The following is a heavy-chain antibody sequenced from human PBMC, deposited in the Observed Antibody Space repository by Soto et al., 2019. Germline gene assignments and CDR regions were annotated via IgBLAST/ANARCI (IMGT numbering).Heavy chain of an antibody. Sequence: GESLTISFQASGNEFDRYRIALVRQTPGRGLEWIGFIYPGDSETKYSPSFHGRVSISTDKSTRTAYLQWSGLKASDTDTYYCARHRRAIVATTDPLDICGQGTKVPVSS. V-gene: IGHV5-51*01. J-gene: IGHJ3*02. D-gene: IGHD1-26*01. CDR1: GNEFDRYR. CDR2: IYPGDSET. CDR3: ARHRRAIVATTDPLDI.